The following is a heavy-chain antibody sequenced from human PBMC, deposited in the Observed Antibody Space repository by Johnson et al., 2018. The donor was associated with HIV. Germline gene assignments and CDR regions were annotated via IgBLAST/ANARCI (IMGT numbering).Heavy chain of an antibody. V-gene: IGHV3-23*04. CDR3: AKVMTPVDWHGFDI. J-gene: IGHJ3*02. CDR1: GFTFSNYA. Sequence: VQLVESGGGLVQPGGSLRLSCAASGFTFSNYAMSWVRRAPGKGLEWVSTISGDAGSTYYADSVRGRFTLSRDNSKNILFLQMNSLRAEDTALYYFAKVMTPVDWHGFDIWGQGTMVTVSS. D-gene: IGHD4-23*01. CDR2: ISGDAGST.